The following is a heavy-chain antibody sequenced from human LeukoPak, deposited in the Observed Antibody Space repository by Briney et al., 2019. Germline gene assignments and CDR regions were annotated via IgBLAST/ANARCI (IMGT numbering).Heavy chain of an antibody. CDR3: AKDSDGSGSMDV. J-gene: IGHJ6*02. CDR2: ISWDGGST. V-gene: IGHV3-43D*03. D-gene: IGHD3-10*01. Sequence: GGSLRLSCAASGFTFDDYAMHWVRQAPGKGLEWVSLISWDGGSTYYADSVKGRFTISRDNSKNSLYLQMNRLRAEETALYYCAKDSDGSGSMDVWGQGTTVTVSS. CDR1: GFTFDDYA.